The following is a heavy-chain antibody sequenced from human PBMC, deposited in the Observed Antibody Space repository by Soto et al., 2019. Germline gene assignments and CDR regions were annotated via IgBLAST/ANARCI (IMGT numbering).Heavy chain of an antibody. V-gene: IGHV3-23*01. CDR1: GFTFSDYY. D-gene: IGHD2-2*01. CDR3: ANPKLYCTRTSCYDY. CDR2: ITGSGGST. Sequence: HPGGSLRLSCAGSGFTFSDYYMSWIRQAAGKGLEWVSIITGSGGSTHYADSVRGQFTISRDNLNNTLELEMNGLGAEDTGVYYCANPKLYCTRTSCYDYWGQGTLGTGSS. J-gene: IGHJ4*02.